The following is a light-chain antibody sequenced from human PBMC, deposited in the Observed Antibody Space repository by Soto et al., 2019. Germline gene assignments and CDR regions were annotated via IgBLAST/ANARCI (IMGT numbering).Light chain of an antibody. CDR3: QHFGNSLWT. Sequence: EIVMTQSPATLSVSPGDRATLSCRASESVTSSLAWYQQKSGQAPRLLIYGASSRAIHTPDRFSGSGSGTDFTLTISGLEPEDFAVYYCQHFGNSLWTFGQGTKVDIK. J-gene: IGKJ1*01. CDR1: ESVTSS. CDR2: GAS. V-gene: IGKV3D-15*01.